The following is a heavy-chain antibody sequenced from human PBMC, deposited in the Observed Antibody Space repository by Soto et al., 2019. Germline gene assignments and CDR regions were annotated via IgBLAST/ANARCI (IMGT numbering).Heavy chain of an antibody. V-gene: IGHV5-51*01. CDR1: GYSFTNYW. CDR3: ARQRNQDILTGALDY. D-gene: IGHD3-9*01. CDR2: IYPGDSET. Sequence: PGESLKISCKGSGYSFTNYWIGWVRQMPGKGLECMGIIYPGDSETRYSPSFQGQVTISADRSINTAYLQWSSLKASDTAMYYCARQRNQDILTGALDYWGQGTLVTVSS. J-gene: IGHJ4*02.